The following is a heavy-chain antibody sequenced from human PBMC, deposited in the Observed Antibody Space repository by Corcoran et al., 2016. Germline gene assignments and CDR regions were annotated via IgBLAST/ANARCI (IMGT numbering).Heavy chain of an antibody. J-gene: IGHJ4*02. CDR3: ARARNTVTGIATLHY. V-gene: IGHV1-69*01. Sequence: QVQLVQSGAEVKKPGSSVKVSCKASGGSFSSYAISWVRQAPGQGLEWRGGIIPIFGATNYAQKFQGRGTITADEATSTAYMELGSLRSEDTAVYYCARARNTVTGIATLHYWGQGTLATVSS. D-gene: IGHD4-4*01. CDR2: IIPIFGAT. CDR1: GGSFSSYA.